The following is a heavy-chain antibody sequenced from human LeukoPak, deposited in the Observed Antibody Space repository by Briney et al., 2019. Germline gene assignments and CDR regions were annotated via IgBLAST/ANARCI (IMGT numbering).Heavy chain of an antibody. CDR2: INNNGNRT. CDR1: GFTFSSYA. CDR3: ARGAYYYED. J-gene: IGHJ4*02. V-gene: IGHV3-64*04. Sequence: GGSLRLSCSVSGFTFSSYAMHWVRQAPGKGLDYVSAINNNGNRTYYGESVKGRFTISRGNAKNSLYLQMNSLRAEDTAVYYCARGAYYYEDWGQGTLVTVSS. D-gene: IGHD3-22*01.